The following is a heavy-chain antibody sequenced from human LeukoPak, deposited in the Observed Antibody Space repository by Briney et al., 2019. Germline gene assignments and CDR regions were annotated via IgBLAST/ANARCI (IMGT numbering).Heavy chain of an antibody. V-gene: IGHV3-53*01. Sequence: PGGSLRLSCAASGFTVSSNYMSWVRQAPGKGLEWVSVIYSGGSTYYVDSVKGRFSISRDNSKDTLFLQMSNLRAEDTAVYYCAKYYYESGTYSFDYWGQGTLVTVSS. J-gene: IGHJ4*02. CDR3: AKYYYESGTYSFDY. CDR1: GFTVSSNY. CDR2: IYSGGST. D-gene: IGHD3-10*01.